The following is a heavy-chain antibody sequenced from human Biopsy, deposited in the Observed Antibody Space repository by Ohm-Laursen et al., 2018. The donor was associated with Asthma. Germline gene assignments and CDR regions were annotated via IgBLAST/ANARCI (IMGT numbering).Heavy chain of an antibody. J-gene: IGHJ4*02. CDR1: GGSMSSSSYY. CDR2: ISYTGSA. D-gene: IGHD7-27*01. Sequence: GTLSLTWTVSGGSMSSSSYYWGWIRQPPGKGLEWMGSISYTGSAYHNPSLKSRVTISVNTSKNHCSLKLCSVTAADTAVYYCARHWDWGSFFDYWGQGTPVTVSS. CDR3: ARHWDWGSFFDY. V-gene: IGHV4-39*01.